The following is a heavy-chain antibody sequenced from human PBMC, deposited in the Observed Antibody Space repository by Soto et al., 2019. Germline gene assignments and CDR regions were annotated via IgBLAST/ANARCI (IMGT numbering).Heavy chain of an antibody. Sequence: SVKVSCKASGGTFSSYAISWVRQAPGQGLEWMGGIIPIFGTANYAQKFQGRVTITAGESTSTAYMELSSLRSEDTAVYYCAREVDYGSGSYYLPNWFDPWGQGTLVTVS. V-gene: IGHV1-69*13. CDR3: AREVDYGSGSYYLPNWFDP. CDR2: IIPIFGTA. J-gene: IGHJ5*02. D-gene: IGHD3-10*01. CDR1: GGTFSSYA.